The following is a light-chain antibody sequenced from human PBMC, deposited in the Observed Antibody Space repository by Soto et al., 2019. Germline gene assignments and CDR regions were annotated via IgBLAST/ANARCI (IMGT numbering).Light chain of an antibody. J-gene: IGLJ2*01. CDR3: LLYSGGAQLL. CDR2: STS. V-gene: IGLV7-43*01. Sequence: QTVVTQEPSLTVSPGGRVPLPWASSTGAVPSGHYPNWFQQKPGKAPGELMNSTSDKHAWTPARFSGSLLGGNAALTLSGVQPEHEAEYYCLLYSGGAQLLFGGGTKVTVL. CDR1: TGAVPSGHY.